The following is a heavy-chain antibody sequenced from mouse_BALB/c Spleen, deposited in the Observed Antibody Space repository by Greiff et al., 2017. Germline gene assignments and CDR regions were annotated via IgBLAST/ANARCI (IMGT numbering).Heavy chain of an antibody. D-gene: IGHD2-1*01. J-gene: IGHJ2*01. CDR3: ARGGNSLSYGNYFDY. CDR2: INPSTGYT. CDR1: GYAFSSYW. V-gene: IGHV1-7*01. Sequence: QVQLQQSGAELVRPGSSVKISCKASGYAFSSYWMHWVKQRPGQGLEWIGYINPSTGYTEYNQKFKDKATLTSDKSSSTAYMELSSLTSEDSAVYYCARGGNSLSYGNYFDYWGQGTTLTVSS.